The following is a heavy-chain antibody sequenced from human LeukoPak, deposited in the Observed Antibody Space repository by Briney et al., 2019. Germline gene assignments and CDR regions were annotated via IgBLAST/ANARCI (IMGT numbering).Heavy chain of an antibody. CDR2: IYYSGST. V-gene: IGHV4-59*06. D-gene: IGHD3-10*01. Sequence: SETLSLTCTVSGDSISSYYWSWIRQPPGKGLEWIGYIYYSGSTYYNPSLKSRVTISVDTSKNQFSLKLSSVTAADTAVYYCALYGSGSYNFDYWGQGTLVTVSS. J-gene: IGHJ4*02. CDR1: GDSISSYY. CDR3: ALYGSGSYNFDY.